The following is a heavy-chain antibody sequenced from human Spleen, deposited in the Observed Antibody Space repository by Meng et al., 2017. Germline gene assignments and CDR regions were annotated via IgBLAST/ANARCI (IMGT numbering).Heavy chain of an antibody. Sequence: QVQLPEWGAGLFKPSDPLSLTCVVSGGASSDYYWSWIRQPPGKGLEWIGEINHSGSTNYNPSLESRATISVDTSQNNLSLKLSSVTAADSAVYYCARGPTTMAHDFDYWGQGTLVTVSS. CDR1: GGASSDYY. D-gene: IGHD4-11*01. J-gene: IGHJ4*02. CDR2: INHSGST. V-gene: IGHV4-34*01. CDR3: ARGPTTMAHDFDY.